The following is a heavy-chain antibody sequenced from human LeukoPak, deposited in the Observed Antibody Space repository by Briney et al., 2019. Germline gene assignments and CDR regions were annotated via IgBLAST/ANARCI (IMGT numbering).Heavy chain of an antibody. CDR3: ASRGDYYDSSGYSGGFDY. CDR2: FDPEDGET. V-gene: IGHV1-24*01. Sequence: ASVKVPCKVSGYTLTELSMHWVRQAPGKGLEWMGGFDPEDGETIYAQKFQGRVTMTEDTSTDTAYMELSSLRSEDTAVYYCASRGDYYDSSGYSGGFDYWGQGTLVTVSS. D-gene: IGHD3-22*01. J-gene: IGHJ4*02. CDR1: GYTLTELS.